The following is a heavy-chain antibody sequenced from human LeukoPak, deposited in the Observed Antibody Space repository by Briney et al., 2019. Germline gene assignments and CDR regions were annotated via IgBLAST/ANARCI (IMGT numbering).Heavy chain of an antibody. V-gene: IGHV4-59*01. CDR2: IYNIGAN. Sequence: SETLSLTCTVSGDSITTSYWNWIRQPPGKGLEWIGNIYNIGANDYNASLKRRVTISLDTSKNQISLKLSSVTAADTAVYYCAREPGFDSSGYLNWFDPWGQGTLVTVSS. CDR3: AREPGFDSSGYLNWFDP. CDR1: GDSITTSY. D-gene: IGHD3-22*01. J-gene: IGHJ5*02.